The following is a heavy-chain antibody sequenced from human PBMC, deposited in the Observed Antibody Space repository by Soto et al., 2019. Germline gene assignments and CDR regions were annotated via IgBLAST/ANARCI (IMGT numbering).Heavy chain of an antibody. D-gene: IGHD1-7*01. CDR3: ASRDPGTSVDY. Sequence: QVQLQESGPGLVKPSGTLSLTCAFSGGSFTSNNWWPWVRQPPGQGLEWIGEIYRTGSTNYNPSLKSRVTISLDKSENQFSLKVTSLTAADTAVYYCASRDPGTSVDYWGQGTLVTVSS. CDR2: IYRTGST. J-gene: IGHJ4*02. CDR1: GGSFTSNNW. V-gene: IGHV4-4*02.